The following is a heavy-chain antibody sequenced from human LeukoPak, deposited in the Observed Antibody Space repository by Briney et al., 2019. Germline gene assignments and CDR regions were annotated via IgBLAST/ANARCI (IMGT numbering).Heavy chain of an antibody. CDR1: GGSFSGYY. CDR3: ARFRGLGSGSYYFSNSYAFDI. Sequence: SETLSLTCAVYGGSFSGYYWSWIRQPPGKGLEWIGEINHSGSTNYNPSLKSRVTISVDTSKNQFSLKLSSVTAADTAVYYCARFRGLGSGSYYFSNSYAFDIWGQGTMVTVSS. V-gene: IGHV4-34*01. D-gene: IGHD3-10*01. J-gene: IGHJ3*02. CDR2: INHSGST.